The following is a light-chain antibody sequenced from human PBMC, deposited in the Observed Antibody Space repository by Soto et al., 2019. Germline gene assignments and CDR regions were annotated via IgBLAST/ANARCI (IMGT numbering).Light chain of an antibody. CDR2: DVS. V-gene: IGLV2-14*01. CDR3: SSDTSSSTLEGV. Sequence: QSALTQPASVSGSPGQSITISCTGTSSDVGGYNYVSWYQQHPGKAPKLMIYDVSNRPSGVSNRFSGSKSGNTASLTISGLQAEDEADYYCSSDTSSSTLEGVFGTGTKLTVL. J-gene: IGLJ1*01. CDR1: SSDVGGYNY.